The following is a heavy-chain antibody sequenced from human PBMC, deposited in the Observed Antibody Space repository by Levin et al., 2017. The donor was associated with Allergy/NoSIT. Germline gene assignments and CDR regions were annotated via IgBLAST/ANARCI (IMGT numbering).Heavy chain of an antibody. CDR3: ARSRLYDFWSGYFVSGRDAFDI. Sequence: GSLRLSCTVSGGSISSYYWSWIRQPPGKGLEWIGYIYYSGSTNYNPSLKSRVTISVDTSKNQFSLKLSSVTAADTAVYYCARSRLYDFWSGYFVSGRDAFDIWGQGTMVTVSS. CDR2: IYYSGST. V-gene: IGHV4-59*01. CDR1: GGSISSYY. D-gene: IGHD3-3*01. J-gene: IGHJ3*02.